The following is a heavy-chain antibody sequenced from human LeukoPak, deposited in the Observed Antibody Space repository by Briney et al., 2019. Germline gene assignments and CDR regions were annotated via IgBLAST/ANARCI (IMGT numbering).Heavy chain of an antibody. V-gene: IGHV1-18*01. CDR3: ARGNGASYYDFWSGYYFAPYYYYMDV. D-gene: IGHD3-3*01. CDR2: ISAYNGNT. J-gene: IGHJ6*03. Sequence: ASVKVSCKASGYTFTSYGISWVRQAPGQGLEWMGWISAYNGNTNYAQKLQGRVTMTTDTSTSTAYMELRSLRSDDTAVYYCARGNGASYYDFWSGYYFAPYYYYMDVWGKGTTVTVSS. CDR1: GYTFTSYG.